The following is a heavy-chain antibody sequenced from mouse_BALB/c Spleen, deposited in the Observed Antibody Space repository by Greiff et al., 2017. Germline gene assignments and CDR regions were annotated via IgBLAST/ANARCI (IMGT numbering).Heavy chain of an antibody. CDR2: ISYDGSH. V-gene: IGHV3-6*02. D-gene: IGHD1-2*01. Sequence: ESGPGLVKPSQSLSLTCSVTGYSITSGYYWNWIRQFPGNKLEWMGYISYDGSHNYNPSLNNRISITRDTSKNQFFLKLNSVTTEDTATYSCASSTATAYWGQGTLVTVSA. J-gene: IGHJ3*01. CDR3: ASSTATAY. CDR1: GYSITSGYY.